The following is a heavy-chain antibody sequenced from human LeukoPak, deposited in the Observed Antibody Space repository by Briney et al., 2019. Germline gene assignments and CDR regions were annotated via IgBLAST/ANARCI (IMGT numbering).Heavy chain of an antibody. J-gene: IGHJ4*02. CDR2: IYYSGST. CDR3: ARGGDGYIHFDS. D-gene: IGHD5-24*01. Sequence: SQTLSLTCTVSGGSISSGGYYWSWIRQHPGKGLEWIAYIYYSGSTNYNPSLKSRVTISVDTSKHQFSLKLTSVTAADTAVYYCARGGDGYIHFDSWGQGTLVTVSS. CDR1: GGSISSGGYY. V-gene: IGHV4-61*08.